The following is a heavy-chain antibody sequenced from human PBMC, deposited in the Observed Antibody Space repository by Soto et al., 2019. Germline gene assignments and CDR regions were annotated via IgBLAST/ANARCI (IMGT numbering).Heavy chain of an antibody. D-gene: IGHD2-2*01. CDR3: ARVPIVVVPAAPKIGLVNSSSSRRYFDY. J-gene: IGHJ4*02. Sequence: SETLSLTCAVYGGSFSGYYWSWIRQPPGKGLEWIGEINHSGSTNYNPSPKSRVTISVDTSKKQFSLTLSSVTAADTAVYYCARVPIVVVPAAPKIGLVNSSSSRRYFDYWGQGTLVTVS. CDR1: GGSFSGYY. V-gene: IGHV4-34*01. CDR2: INHSGST.